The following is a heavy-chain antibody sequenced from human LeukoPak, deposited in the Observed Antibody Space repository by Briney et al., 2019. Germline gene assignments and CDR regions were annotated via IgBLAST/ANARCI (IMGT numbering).Heavy chain of an antibody. J-gene: IGHJ5*02. CDR1: GYTFTDYY. Sequence: SVKVSCKASGYTFTDYYMHWVRQAPGQGLEWMGGIIPIFGTANYAQKFQGRVTITADESTSTAYMGLSSLRSEDTAVYYCARDLYYGSGRPINWFDPWGQGTLVTVSS. CDR3: ARDLYYGSGRPINWFDP. D-gene: IGHD3-10*01. V-gene: IGHV1-69*13. CDR2: IIPIFGTA.